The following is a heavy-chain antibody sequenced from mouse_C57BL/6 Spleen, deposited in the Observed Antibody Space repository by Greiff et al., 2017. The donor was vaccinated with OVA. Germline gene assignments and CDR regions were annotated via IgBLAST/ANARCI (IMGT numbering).Heavy chain of an antibody. V-gene: IGHV1-15*01. CDR2: IDPETGGT. J-gene: IGHJ4*01. Sequence: VQLQESGAELVRPGASVTLSCKASGYTFTDYEMHWVKQTPVHGLEWIGAIDPETGGTAYNQKFKGKAILTADKSSSTAYMELRSLTSEDSAVYYCTRILSYAMDYWGQGTSVTVSS. CDR1: GYTFTDYE. CDR3: TRILSYAMDY.